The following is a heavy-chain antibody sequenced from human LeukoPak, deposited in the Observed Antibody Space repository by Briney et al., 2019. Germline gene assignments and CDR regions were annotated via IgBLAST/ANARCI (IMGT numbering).Heavy chain of an antibody. Sequence: SETLSLTCTVSGVSISRYYWSWIRQPPGKGLEWIGYIYHSGSTYYNPSLKSRVTISVDRSKNQFSLKLSSVTAADTAVYYCARDRITGTTFDYWGQGTLVTVSS. D-gene: IGHD1-7*01. J-gene: IGHJ4*02. CDR3: ARDRITGTTFDY. CDR1: GVSISRYY. CDR2: IYHSGST. V-gene: IGHV4-59*12.